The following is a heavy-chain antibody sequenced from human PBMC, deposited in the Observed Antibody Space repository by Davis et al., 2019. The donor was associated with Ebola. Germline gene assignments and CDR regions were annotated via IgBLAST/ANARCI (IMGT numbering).Heavy chain of an antibody. J-gene: IGHJ6*04. CDR2: LSGSGGNT. V-gene: IGHV3-23*01. CDR1: GFTVSSHY. Sequence: GESLKISCAASGFTVSSHYMSWVRQAPGKGLEWVSSLSGSGGNTYYADSVKGRFTISRDNSKKTMYLQMNSLRGEDTAVYYCARSGLSFGVVKYHYGMDAWGKGTTVTVSS. D-gene: IGHD3-3*01. CDR3: ARSGLSFGVVKYHYGMDA.